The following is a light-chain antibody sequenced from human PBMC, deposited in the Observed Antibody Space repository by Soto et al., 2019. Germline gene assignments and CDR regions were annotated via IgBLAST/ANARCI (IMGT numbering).Light chain of an antibody. J-gene: IGLJ2*01. V-gene: IGLV1-40*01. Sequence: QSVLTQPPSVSGAPGQRVTISCTGSSSNVGTNYDVHWYQHLPGTAPKLLIYGNINRPSGVPDRFSGSKSGTSASLAITGLQAEDEADYYCQSYDSSLTAVVFGGGTKLTVL. CDR2: GNI. CDR3: QSYDSSLTAVV. CDR1: SSNVGTNYD.